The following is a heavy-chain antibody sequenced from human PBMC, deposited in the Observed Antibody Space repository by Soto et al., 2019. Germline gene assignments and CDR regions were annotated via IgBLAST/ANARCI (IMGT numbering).Heavy chain of an antibody. CDR2: IYHSGSA. CDR1: GGSITSGGYY. J-gene: IGHJ4*02. CDR3: ARGYYTCSGTYYCDY. D-gene: IGHD3-10*01. Sequence: QVQLQESGPGLVQPSQTLSLTCTVSGGSITSGGYYWTWLRQHPGKGLEWIGCIYHSGSAYYSPSLGRRVTISVATSTDQFSLKGNFVTGAATAVYYCARGYYTCSGTYYCDYWGKGTLVTVSS. V-gene: IGHV4-31*03.